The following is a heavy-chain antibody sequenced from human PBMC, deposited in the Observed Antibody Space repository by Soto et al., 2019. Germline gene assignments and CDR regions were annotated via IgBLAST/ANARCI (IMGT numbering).Heavy chain of an antibody. D-gene: IGHD2-15*01. V-gene: IGHV3-30-3*01. CDR2: ISYDGNNK. Sequence: QVQLVESGGGVVQPGRSLRLSCAASGFTFSNYAMYWVRQAPGKGLEWVAVISYDGNNKYYADSVKGRFTISRDNSKNTLYLKMNGLRAEDTAVYYCARAGCDGGTCYTLVGLRYGMDVWGQGTTVTVSS. J-gene: IGHJ6*02. CDR1: GFTFSNYA. CDR3: ARAGCDGGTCYTLVGLRYGMDV.